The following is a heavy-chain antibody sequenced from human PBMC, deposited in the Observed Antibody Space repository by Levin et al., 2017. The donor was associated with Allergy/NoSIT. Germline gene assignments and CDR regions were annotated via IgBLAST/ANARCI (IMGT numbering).Heavy chain of an antibody. J-gene: IGHJ4*02. CDR3: TTELNHSGSYYEGVY. Sequence: GGSLRLSCAASGFTFSNAWMNWVRQAPGKGLEWVGRIKSKTDGGTTDYAAPVKGRFTISRDDSKNTLYLQMNSLKTEDTAVYYCTTELNHSGSYYEGVYWGQGTLVTVSS. CDR2: IKSKTDGGTT. CDR1: GFTFSNAW. V-gene: IGHV3-15*07. D-gene: IGHD1-26*01.